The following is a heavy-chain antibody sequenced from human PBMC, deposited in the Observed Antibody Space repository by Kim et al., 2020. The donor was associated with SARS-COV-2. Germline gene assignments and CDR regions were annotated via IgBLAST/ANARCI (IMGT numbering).Heavy chain of an antibody. CDR1: GGSFSGYY. CDR2: INHSGST. D-gene: IGHD5-18*01. J-gene: IGHJ4*02. V-gene: IGHV4-34*01. CDR3: ARGPKVALRNSYGYSGIIGSY. Sequence: SETLSLTCAVYGGSFSGYYWSWIRQPPGKGLEWIGEINHSGSTNYNPSLKSRVTISVDTSKNQFSLKLSSVTAADTAVYYCARGPKVALRNSYGYSGIIGSYWGQGTLVTVSS.